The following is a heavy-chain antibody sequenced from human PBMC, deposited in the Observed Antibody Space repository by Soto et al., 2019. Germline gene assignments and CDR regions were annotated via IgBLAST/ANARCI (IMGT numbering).Heavy chain of an antibody. CDR1: GDSISSGDYY. V-gene: IGHV4-30-4*01. Sequence: PSETLSLTCAVSGDSISSGDYYWSWIRQPPGKGLEWIGYIYYSGSTYYNPSLKSRVTISVDTSKNQFSLKLSSVTAADTAVYYCARAKTYFDYWGQGTLVTVSS. CDR2: IYYSGST. CDR3: ARAKTYFDY. J-gene: IGHJ4*02.